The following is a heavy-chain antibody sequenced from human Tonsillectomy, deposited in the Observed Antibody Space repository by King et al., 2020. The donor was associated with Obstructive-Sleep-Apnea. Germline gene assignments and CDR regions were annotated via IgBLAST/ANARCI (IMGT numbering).Heavy chain of an antibody. V-gene: IGHV3-30-3*01. J-gene: IGHJ6*02. D-gene: IGHD3-10*01. CDR1: GFTFSTYA. CDR2: ISYDGDNK. CDR3: ASNTHPAADSFVSGSYYNFPYDYAMDV. Sequence: QVQLVESGGGVVQPGRSLRLSCAASGFTFSTYAMHWVRQAPGKGLEWVAVISYDGDNKYYADSVKGRFTISRDNSKNTLFLQMNSLRPEDTAVFYCASNTHPAADSFVSGSYYNFPYDYAMDVWGQGTTVTVSS.